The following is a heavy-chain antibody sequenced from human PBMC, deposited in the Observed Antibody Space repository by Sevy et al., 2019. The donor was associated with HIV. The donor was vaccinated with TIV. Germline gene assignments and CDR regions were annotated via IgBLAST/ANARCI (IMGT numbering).Heavy chain of an antibody. CDR2: ISYDGTNK. D-gene: IGHD4-17*01. CDR1: GFTFSSYA. J-gene: IGHJ6*02. Sequence: GGSLRLSCAASGFTFSSYAMHWVRQAPGKGLEWVAVISYDGTNKYYADSVKGRFTISRDNSKNTLNLQMNSLRAEDTAVYYCERDWALGYGDYDYYYYYGMDVWGQGTTVTVSS. CDR3: ERDWALGYGDYDYYYYYGMDV. V-gene: IGHV3-30-3*01.